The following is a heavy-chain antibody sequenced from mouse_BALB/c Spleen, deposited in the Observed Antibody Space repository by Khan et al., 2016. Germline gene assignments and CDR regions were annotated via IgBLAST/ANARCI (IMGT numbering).Heavy chain of an antibody. CDR1: GFTFSNYW. D-gene: IGHD1-1*01. CDR2: IRLRSNNYAT. J-gene: IGHJ4*01. CDR3: TREDYYGSSYALDY. Sequence: EVKLEESGGGLVQPGGSMKLSCVASGFTFSNYWMNWVRQSPEKGLEWVAEIRLRSNNYATHYAESVKGRFTISRDDSKSRVYLQMNNLRAEDTVIYYCTREDYYGSSYALDYWGQVTSVTVSS. V-gene: IGHV6-6*02.